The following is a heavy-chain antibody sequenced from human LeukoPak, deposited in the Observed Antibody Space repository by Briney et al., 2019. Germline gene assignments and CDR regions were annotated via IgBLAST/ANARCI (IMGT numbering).Heavy chain of an antibody. D-gene: IGHD1-14*01. Sequence: GRSLRLSCAASGFTFDDYAMHWVRQAPGKGLEWVSGISWNSGSIGYADSVKGRFTISRDNAKNSLYLQMNSLRAEDTALYYCAKASTENSYYYYGMDLWGQGTTVTVSS. J-gene: IGHJ6*02. CDR3: AKASTENSYYYYGMDL. V-gene: IGHV3-9*01. CDR2: ISWNSGSI. CDR1: GFTFDDYA.